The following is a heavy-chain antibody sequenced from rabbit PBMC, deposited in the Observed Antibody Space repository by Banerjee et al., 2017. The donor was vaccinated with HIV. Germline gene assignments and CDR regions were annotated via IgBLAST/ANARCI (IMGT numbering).Heavy chain of an antibody. CDR2: TYIGSSGIT. Sequence: QEQLEESGGDLVKPEGSLTLTCTASGFSFTNKYVMCWVRQAPGKGLEWIACTYIGSSGITYYASWAKGRFTISKTSSTTVTLQMTSLTAADTATYLCARDLAGVIGWNFNLWGPGTLVTVS. J-gene: IGHJ4*01. V-gene: IGHV1S45*01. CDR3: ARDLAGVIGWNFNL. D-gene: IGHD4-1*01. CDR1: GFSFTNKYV.